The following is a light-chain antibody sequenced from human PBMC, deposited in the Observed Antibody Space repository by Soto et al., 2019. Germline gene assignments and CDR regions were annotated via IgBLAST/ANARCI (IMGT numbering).Light chain of an antibody. V-gene: IGKV1-39*01. CDR2: AAT. Sequence: DIQMTQSPSSLSASLGDRVTITCRASQTLLNYLNWYQHKPGPAPKLVIYAATSLQSVVPSMCSGSGSGTDFTLTITSLRPEDLATYYCQQIYNAPHTFGQGTKLDIK. CDR3: QQIYNAPHT. CDR1: QTLLNY. J-gene: IGKJ2*01.